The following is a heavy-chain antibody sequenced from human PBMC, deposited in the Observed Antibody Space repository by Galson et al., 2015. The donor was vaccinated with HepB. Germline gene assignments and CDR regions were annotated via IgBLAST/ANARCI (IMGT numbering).Heavy chain of an antibody. D-gene: IGHD2-15*01. J-gene: IGHJ4*02. CDR2: INPKSGVT. CDR1: GYTFTDYY. CDR3: AIGTHILVVVAANFDY. V-gene: IGHV1-2*06. Sequence: SVKVSCKASGYTFTDYYIHWVRQAPGQGLEWMGRINPKSGVTNFAQKFQGRVTMTRDTSISTAYMELSSLRSDDTAFYYCAIGTHILVVVAANFDYWGQGTLVTVSS.